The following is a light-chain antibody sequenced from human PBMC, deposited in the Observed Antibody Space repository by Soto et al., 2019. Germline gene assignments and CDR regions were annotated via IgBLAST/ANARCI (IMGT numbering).Light chain of an antibody. CDR2: GNS. V-gene: IGLV1-40*01. J-gene: IGLJ1*01. Sequence: QSVLTQPPSVSGAPGQRVTISCTGSSSNIGAGYDVHWYQQLPGTAPKLLIYGNSNRPSGVPDRFSGSKSGTSASLAITGLQAEDEADYYCQSYDSSLGEGGFGTGTKVTVL. CDR1: SSNIGAGYD. CDR3: QSYDSSLGEGG.